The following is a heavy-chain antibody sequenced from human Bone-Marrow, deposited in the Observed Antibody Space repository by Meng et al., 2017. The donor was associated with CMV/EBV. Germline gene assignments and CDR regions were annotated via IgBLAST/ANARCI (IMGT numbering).Heavy chain of an antibody. J-gene: IGHJ6*02. D-gene: IGHD1-14*01. CDR1: GGTFSSFA. CDR2: IVPAIGTP. CDR3: ARPRNRPDSNYFHHFALDV. Sequence: SVKVSCKASGGTFSSFAVSWVRQAPGEGPEWIGGIVPAIGTPDYARRFQGRVTITADESTRTAFMELRGLRSDDTAVYYCARPRNRPDSNYFHHFALDVWGQGTSVTVPS. V-gene: IGHV1-69*13.